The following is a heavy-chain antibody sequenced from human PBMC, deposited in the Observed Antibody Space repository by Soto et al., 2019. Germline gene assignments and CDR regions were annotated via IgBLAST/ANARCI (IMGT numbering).Heavy chain of an antibody. D-gene: IGHD3-10*02. CDR2: IYHTGTT. CDR1: GDSISSNNW. CDR3: AKDYVGSDAPDT. Sequence: QVQLQESGPGLVKPSGTLSLTCAVSGDSISSNNWWRWVRQSPEKGLEWIGEIYHTGTTNYNPSLKGRVTISVDKSPNQSSLKLPSMTAADSAVYYCAKDYVGSDAPDTWGQGIMVTVSS. J-gene: IGHJ3*01. V-gene: IGHV4-4*02.